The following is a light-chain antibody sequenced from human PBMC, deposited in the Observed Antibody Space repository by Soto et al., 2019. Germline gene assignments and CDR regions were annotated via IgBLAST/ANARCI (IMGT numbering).Light chain of an antibody. CDR1: QSVSSY. V-gene: IGKV3-11*01. CDR2: DAS. CDR3: HQYDSWT. Sequence: EIVLTQSPATLSLSPGERATLSCRASQSVSSYLVWYQQKPGQAPRLLIYDASNRATGIPARFSGSGSGTDFTLTISRLEPEDFAVYYCHQYDSWTFGQGTKVDIK. J-gene: IGKJ1*01.